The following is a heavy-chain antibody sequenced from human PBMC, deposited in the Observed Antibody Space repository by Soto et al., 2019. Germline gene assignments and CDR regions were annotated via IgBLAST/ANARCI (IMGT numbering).Heavy chain of an antibody. Sequence: EVQLLESGGGLVQPGGSLRLSCAASGFTFSSYAMSWVRQAPGKGLEWVSAISGSGGSTYYADSVKGRFTISRDNSKNKLYLQMNSLRAEDTAVYYCAKARWLQLFCFDYWGQGTLVTVSS. CDR1: GFTFSSYA. V-gene: IGHV3-23*01. D-gene: IGHD5-12*01. CDR2: ISGSGGST. J-gene: IGHJ4*02. CDR3: AKARWLQLFCFDY.